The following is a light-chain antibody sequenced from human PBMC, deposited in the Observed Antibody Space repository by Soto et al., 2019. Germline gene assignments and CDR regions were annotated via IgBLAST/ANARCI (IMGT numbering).Light chain of an antibody. CDR3: QQSSDWPPIT. Sequence: EIVMTQSQPTLSVSPGKRATLSSRAIRRFGTNLAWYQQKPGQPPRLLIYGASTRATGVPARFSGSGSGTEFTLTIDSLQSEDFAVYYCQQSSDWPPITFGQGTRLEIK. J-gene: IGKJ5*01. CDR2: GAS. CDR1: RRFGTN. V-gene: IGKV3-15*01.